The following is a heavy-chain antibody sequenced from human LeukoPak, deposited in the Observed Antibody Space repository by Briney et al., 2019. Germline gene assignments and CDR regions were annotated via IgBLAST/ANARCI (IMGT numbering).Heavy chain of an antibody. D-gene: IGHD1-26*01. V-gene: IGHV4-39*07. Sequence: SETLSLTCTVSGVSISSSNSYWGWIRQPPGKGLEWIGEIYHSGSTNDNPSLKSRVTISVDKSKSPFSLKLSSVTAADTAVYYCARDKWAPRYAFDIWGQGTMVTVSS. J-gene: IGHJ3*02. CDR2: IYHSGST. CDR1: GVSISSSNSY. CDR3: ARDKWAPRYAFDI.